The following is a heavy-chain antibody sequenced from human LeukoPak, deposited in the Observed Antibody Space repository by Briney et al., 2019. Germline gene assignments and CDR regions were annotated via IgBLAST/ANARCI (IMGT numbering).Heavy chain of an antibody. V-gene: IGHV3-23*01. Sequence: PGGSLRLSCAASGFTFSNYSMNWVRQAPGKGLEWVSTISVSGGSAYYADSVKGRFTISRDNSKNTLYLQMNSLRAEDTAVYYCAPGGGSYSFDPWGQGTLVTVSS. CDR2: ISVSGGSA. D-gene: IGHD1-26*01. J-gene: IGHJ5*02. CDR3: APGGGSYSFDP. CDR1: GFTFSNYS.